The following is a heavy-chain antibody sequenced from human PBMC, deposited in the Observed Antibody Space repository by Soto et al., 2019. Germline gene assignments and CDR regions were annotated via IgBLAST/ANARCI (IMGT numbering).Heavy chain of an antibody. CDR3: ARGSWFDP. CDR2: INHSGST. CDR1: GGSFSGYY. V-gene: IGHV4-34*01. J-gene: IGHJ5*02. Sequence: SETLSLTCAVYGGSFSGYYWSWIRQPPGKGLEWIGEINHSGSTNYNPSLKSRVTISVDTSKNQFSLKLSSVTAADTAVYYCARGSWFDPWGQGTLVTVSS.